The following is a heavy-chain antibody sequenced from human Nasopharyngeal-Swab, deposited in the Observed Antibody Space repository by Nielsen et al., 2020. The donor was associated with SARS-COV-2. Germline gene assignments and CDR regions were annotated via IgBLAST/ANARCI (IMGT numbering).Heavy chain of an antibody. V-gene: IGHV3-21*01. J-gene: IGHJ6*02. CDR3: ARGASDYGSGSYFAEDYYYYGMDV. Sequence: GGSLRLSCAASGFTFSSYSMNWVRQAPGKGLEWVSSISSSSSYIYYADSVKGRFTISRHNAKNSLYLQMNSLRAEDTAVYYCARGASDYGSGSYFAEDYYYYGMDVWGQGTTVTVSS. CDR2: ISSSSSYI. D-gene: IGHD3-10*01. CDR1: GFTFSSYS.